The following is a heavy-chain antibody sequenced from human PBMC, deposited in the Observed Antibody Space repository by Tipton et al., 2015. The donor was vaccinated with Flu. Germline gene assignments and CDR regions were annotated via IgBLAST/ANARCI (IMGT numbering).Heavy chain of an antibody. CDR1: GYTFTSYD. CDR3: ARVTCISSTSCYHYYYYYMDV. J-gene: IGHJ6*03. V-gene: IGHV1-69*13. Sequence: QLVQSGAEVKKPRASVKVSCKASGYTFTSYDINWVRQAPGQGLEWMGGIIPIFGTANYAQKFQGRVTITADESTSTAYMELSSLRSEDTAVYYCARVTCISSTSCYHYYYYYMDVWGKGTTVTVSS. D-gene: IGHD2-2*01. CDR2: IIPIFGTA.